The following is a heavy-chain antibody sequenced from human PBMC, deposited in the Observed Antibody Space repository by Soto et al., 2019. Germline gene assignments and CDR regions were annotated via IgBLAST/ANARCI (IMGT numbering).Heavy chain of an antibody. CDR1: GFTFSNAW. V-gene: IGHV3-15*01. J-gene: IGHJ4*02. CDR2: IKSKTDGGTT. Sequence: EVQLVESGGGLVKPGGSLRLSCAASGFTFSNAWMSWVRQAPGKGLEWVGRIKSKTDGGTTDYAAPVKGRFTISRDDSRNTLYLQMNSLKTEDTAVYYCTTDRYFDWLLQMTFDYWGQGTLVTVSS. D-gene: IGHD3-9*01. CDR3: TTDRYFDWLLQMTFDY.